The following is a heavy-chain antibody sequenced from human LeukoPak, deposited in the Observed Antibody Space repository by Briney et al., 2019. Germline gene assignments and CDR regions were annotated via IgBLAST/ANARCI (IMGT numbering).Heavy chain of an antibody. J-gene: IGHJ5*02. V-gene: IGHV4-39*01. CDR3: ARQWDIVATWGRWFDP. CDR2: FYYSGNT. Sequence: LETLSLTCTVSGVSITHYWGWIRQPPGKGLEWIGSFYYSGNTYYNSSLESRVTISVDTSKNQFSLKLTSVTAADTAIYYCARQWDIVATWGRWFDPWGQGILVTVSS. CDR1: GVSITHY. D-gene: IGHD5-12*01.